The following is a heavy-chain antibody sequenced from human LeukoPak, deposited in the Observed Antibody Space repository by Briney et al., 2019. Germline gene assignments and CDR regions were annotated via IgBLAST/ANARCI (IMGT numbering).Heavy chain of an antibody. J-gene: IGHJ4*02. D-gene: IGHD3-3*01. V-gene: IGHV3-15*07. Sequence: GGSLRLSCAASGFIFPNAWMNWVRQAPGKGLEWVGHIKTKTDGETTDYAAPVKGRFTISRDDSKNTLYLQMNSLKTEDTAVYFCTTATIYDFWNGYFKTFDCWGQGTLVTVSS. CDR2: IKTKTDGETT. CDR1: GFIFPNAW. CDR3: TTATIYDFWNGYFKTFDC.